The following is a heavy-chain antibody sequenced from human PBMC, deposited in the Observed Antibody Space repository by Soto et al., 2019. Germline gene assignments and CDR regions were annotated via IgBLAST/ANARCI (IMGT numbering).Heavy chain of an antibody. Sequence: QVQLVESGGGVVQPGRSLRLSCAASGFNFNNYGMQWVRQAPGKGLEWVAVIWNDGNGYYYANSVKGRFTISRDYSKNTVYVKMSSPRVEATAASSCVRRKLPPPTRGAAFARGGMVISGEVPTATAAS. CDR1: GFNFNNYG. J-gene: IGHJ6*01. CDR2: IWNDGNGY. D-gene: IGHD3-3*02. V-gene: IGHV3-33*01. CDR3: VRRKLPPPTRGAAFARGGMVI.